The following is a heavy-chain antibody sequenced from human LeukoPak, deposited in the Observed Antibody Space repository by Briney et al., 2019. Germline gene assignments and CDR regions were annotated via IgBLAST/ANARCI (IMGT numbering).Heavy chain of an antibody. CDR2: IYSGGNA. D-gene: IGHD6-19*01. V-gene: IGHV3-53*01. Sequence: GGSLRLSCAASGFTVSSNYMSWVRQAPGQGLEWVSVIYSGGNAYYPDSVKGRFTISRDNSKNTLYPQMNSLRAEDTAVYYCAKNKYSSGWYGYFDCWGQGTLVTVSS. CDR1: GFTVSSNY. J-gene: IGHJ4*02. CDR3: AKNKYSSGWYGYFDC.